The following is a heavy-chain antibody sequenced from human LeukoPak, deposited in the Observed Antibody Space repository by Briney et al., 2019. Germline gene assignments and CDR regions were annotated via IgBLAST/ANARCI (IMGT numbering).Heavy chain of an antibody. CDR1: RGTFSSYA. J-gene: IGHJ6*02. D-gene: IGHD1-26*01. CDR3: ARSTYSGSYSDYYGMDV. CDR2: IIPIFGIA. Sequence: SVKVSCKASRGTFSSYAISWVRQAPGQGLEWMGRIIPIFGIANCAQKFQGRVTITADKSTSTAYMELSSLRSEDTAVYYCARSTYSGSYSDYYGMDVWGQGTTVTVSS. V-gene: IGHV1-69*04.